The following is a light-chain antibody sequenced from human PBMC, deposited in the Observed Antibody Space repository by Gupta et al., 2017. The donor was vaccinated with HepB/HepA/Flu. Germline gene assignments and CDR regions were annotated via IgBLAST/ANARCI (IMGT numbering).Light chain of an antibody. CDR1: QSISSY. Sequence: EIVLTQSPATLSLSPGERATLSCRASQSISSYLAWYQQKPGQAPRLLIYEASNRATGIPARFSGSGFGTDFTLTISSREPEDFAVYYCQQRSNWPPWTFGQGTKVEIK. J-gene: IGKJ1*01. CDR2: EAS. V-gene: IGKV3-11*01. CDR3: QQRSNWPPWT.